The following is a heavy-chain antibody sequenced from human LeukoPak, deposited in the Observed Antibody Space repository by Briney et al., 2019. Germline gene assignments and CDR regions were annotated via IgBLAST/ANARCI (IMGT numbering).Heavy chain of an antibody. J-gene: IGHJ4*02. CDR3: ARDKIVGATKFDS. Sequence: GGSLRLSCAASGFTFSSYWMSWVRQAPGKGLEWVANMKQDGGETYYVDSVEGRFTISRDNAKNSLYLQMNSLRAEDTAMYYCARDKIVGATKFDSWGQGTLVTVSS. CDR2: MKQDGGET. D-gene: IGHD1-26*01. CDR1: GFTFSSYW. V-gene: IGHV3-7*01.